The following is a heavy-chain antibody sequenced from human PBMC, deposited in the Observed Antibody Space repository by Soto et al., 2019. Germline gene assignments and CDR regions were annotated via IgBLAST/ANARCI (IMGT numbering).Heavy chain of an antibody. V-gene: IGHV1-69*13. CDR3: ARGPEGGGNSVLFFDY. CDR2: IIPIFGTA. J-gene: IGHJ4*02. Sequence: SVKVSCKASGGTFSSYAISWVRQAPGQGLEWMGGIIPIFGTANYAQKFQGRVTITADESTSTAYMELSSLRSEDTAVYYRARGPEGGGNSVLFFDYWGKGTLVPVSS. D-gene: IGHD1-1*01. CDR1: GGTFSSYA.